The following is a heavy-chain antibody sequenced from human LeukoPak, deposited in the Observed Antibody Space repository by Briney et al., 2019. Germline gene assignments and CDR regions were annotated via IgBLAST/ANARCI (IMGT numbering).Heavy chain of an antibody. V-gene: IGHV4-61*05. Sequence: SETLSLTCTVSGGSISSSSYYWGWIRQPPGKGLEWIGYIYYSGSTNYNPSLKSRVTISVDTSKNQLSLKLNSVTAADTAVYYCARGGSWYPNWFDPWGQGTLVTVSS. D-gene: IGHD6-13*01. CDR1: GGSISSSSYY. CDR2: IYYSGST. CDR3: ARGGSWYPNWFDP. J-gene: IGHJ5*02.